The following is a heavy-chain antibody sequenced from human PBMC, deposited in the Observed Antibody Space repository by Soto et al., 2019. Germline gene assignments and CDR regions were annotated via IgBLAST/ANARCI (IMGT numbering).Heavy chain of an antibody. CDR1: GGSISSYY. D-gene: IGHD1-26*01. V-gene: IGHV4-59*01. J-gene: IGHJ5*02. Sequence: SETLSLTCTVSGGSISSYYWSWIRQPPGKGLEWIGYIYYSGSTNYNPSLKSRVTISVDTSKNQFSLKLSSVTAADTAVYYCARKVHRSYYPDNWFDPRGPGTLVTVSS. CDR2: IYYSGST. CDR3: ARKVHRSYYPDNWFDP.